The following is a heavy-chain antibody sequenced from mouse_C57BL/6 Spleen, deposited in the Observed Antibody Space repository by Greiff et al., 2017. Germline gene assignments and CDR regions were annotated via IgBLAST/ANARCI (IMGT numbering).Heavy chain of an antibody. CDR3: ARGGSRERDAMDY. CDR1: GFNIKDYY. V-gene: IGHV14-2*01. D-gene: IGHD1-1*01. Sequence: VQLQQSGAELVKPGASVKLSCTASGFNIKDYYMHWVKQRTEQGLEWIGRIDPEDGETKYAPKFQGKATITADTSSNTAYLKLSSLTSEDSAVYYGARGGSRERDAMDYRGQGTSVTAAS. CDR2: IDPEDGET. J-gene: IGHJ4*01.